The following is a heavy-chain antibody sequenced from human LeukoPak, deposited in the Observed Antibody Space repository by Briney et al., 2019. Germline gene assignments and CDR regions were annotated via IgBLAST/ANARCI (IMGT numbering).Heavy chain of an antibody. CDR2: IIPIFGTA. J-gene: IGHJ4*02. D-gene: IGHD3-22*01. CDR1: GGTFSSYA. V-gene: IGHV1-69*13. CDR3: ASAVYYYDSSGYYYLDY. Sequence: SVKVSCKASGGTFSSYAISWVRQAPGQGLEWMGGIIPIFGTANYAPKFQGRVTITADESTSTAYMELSSLRSEDTAVYYCASAVYYYDSSGYYYLDYWGQGTLVTVSS.